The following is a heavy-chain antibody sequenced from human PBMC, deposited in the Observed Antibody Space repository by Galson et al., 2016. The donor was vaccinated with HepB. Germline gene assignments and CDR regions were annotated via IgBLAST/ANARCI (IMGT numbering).Heavy chain of an antibody. D-gene: IGHD4-17*01. J-gene: IGHJ6*02. Sequence: SVKVSCKASGYTFIGYYIHWVRQVPGLGLEWMGWINPNSGGTTYSQKFQGWVTLTRDTSISTAYMELSRLRSDDTAVYYCARDEYGTTSGMDVWGQGTTVNVSS. CDR3: ARDEYGTTSGMDV. V-gene: IGHV1-2*04. CDR2: INPNSGGT. CDR1: GYTFIGYY.